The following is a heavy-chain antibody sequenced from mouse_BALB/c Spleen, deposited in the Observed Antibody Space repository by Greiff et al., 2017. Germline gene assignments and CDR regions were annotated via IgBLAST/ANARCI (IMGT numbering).Heavy chain of an antibody. Sequence: VQLQESGAELVRPGASVTLSCKASGYTFTDYEMHWVKQTPVHGLEWIGAIDPETGGTAYNQKFKGKATLTADKSSSTAYMELRSLTSEDSAVYYCTRWLRRGFAYWGQGTLVTVSA. J-gene: IGHJ3*01. CDR3: TRWLRRGFAY. CDR2: IDPETGGT. CDR1: GYTFTDYE. V-gene: IGHV1-15*01. D-gene: IGHD2-2*01.